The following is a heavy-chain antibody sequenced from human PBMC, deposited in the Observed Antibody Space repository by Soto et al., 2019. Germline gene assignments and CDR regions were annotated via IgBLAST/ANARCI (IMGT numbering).Heavy chain of an antibody. CDR3: ARRPLVRGIIPYYFDS. V-gene: IGHV4-39*01. CDR2: IYYSGSA. D-gene: IGHD3-10*01. CDR1: GGSINNSSFY. J-gene: IGHJ4*02. Sequence: QLQLQESGPGLVKPSETLSLTCTVSGGSINNSSFYWGWVRQPPGKRLEWIGSIYYSGSAYYNPSHKRPLTISVDTSKNQFSLNLSSVNAADTAVYFCARRPLVRGIIPYYFDSWGQGTLVTVSS.